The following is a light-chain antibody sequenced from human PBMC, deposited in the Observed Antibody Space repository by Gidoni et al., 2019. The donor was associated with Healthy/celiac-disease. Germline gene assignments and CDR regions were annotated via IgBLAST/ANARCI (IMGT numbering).Light chain of an antibody. V-gene: IGKV3-11*01. Sequence: EIVLTQSPATLSLSPGERATLSCRASQSVSSYLAWYQQKPGQAPRLLIYAASNRATGIPARFSGSGSGTDFTLTISRLEPEDFAVYYCQQRSNWRTFXQXTKVEIK. CDR3: QQRSNWRT. CDR2: AAS. CDR1: QSVSSY. J-gene: IGKJ1*01.